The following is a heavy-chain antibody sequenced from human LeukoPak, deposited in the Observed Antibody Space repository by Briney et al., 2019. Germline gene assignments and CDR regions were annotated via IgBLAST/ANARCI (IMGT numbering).Heavy chain of an antibody. CDR3: ARGRVGATYY. V-gene: IGHV4-39*01. Sequence: SETLSLTCTVSGGSISSSSYYWGWIRQPPGKGLEWIGSIYYSGSTYYNPSLKSRVTISVDTSKNQFSLKLSSVTAADTAAYYCARGRVGATYYWGQGTLVTVSS. D-gene: IGHD1-26*01. CDR2: IYYSGST. J-gene: IGHJ4*01. CDR1: GGSISSSSYY.